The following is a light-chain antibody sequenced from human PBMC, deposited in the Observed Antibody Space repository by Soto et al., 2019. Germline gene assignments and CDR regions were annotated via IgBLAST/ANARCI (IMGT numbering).Light chain of an antibody. CDR1: QSISSY. J-gene: IGKJ5*01. Sequence: EIVLTQSPATLSLSPGERATLACRASQSISSYVAWYQQKPGQAPRLLIYDVSIRATGIPARFSGSGSGTDSTLTISSLEAEDFAVYYCQQRSNWPPITFGQGTRLEIK. CDR2: DVS. CDR3: QQRSNWPPIT. V-gene: IGKV3-11*01.